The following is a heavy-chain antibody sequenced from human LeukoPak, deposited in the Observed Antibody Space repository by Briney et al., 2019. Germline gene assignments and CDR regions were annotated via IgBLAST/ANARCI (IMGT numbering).Heavy chain of an antibody. D-gene: IGHD2-15*01. CDR2: INHSGST. CDR3: ARADLRVPRYCSGGSCYSMDY. CDR1: GGSFSGYY. Sequence: PSETLSLTCAVYGGSFSGYYWSWIRQPPGKGLEWIGEINHSGSTNYNPSLKSRVTTSVDTSKNQFSLKLSSVTAADTAVCYCARADLRVPRYCSGGSCYSMDYWGQGTLVTVSS. V-gene: IGHV4-34*01. J-gene: IGHJ4*02.